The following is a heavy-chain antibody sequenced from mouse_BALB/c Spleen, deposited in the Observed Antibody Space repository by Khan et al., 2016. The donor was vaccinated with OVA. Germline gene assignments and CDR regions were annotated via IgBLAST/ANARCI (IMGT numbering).Heavy chain of an antibody. CDR2: IYASDSYT. V-gene: IGHV1-69*02. D-gene: IGHD2-3*01. J-gene: IGHJ3*01. CDR1: GYTFTNYW. Sequence: VQLQQPGTELVRPGASVKLSCKASGYTFTNYWINWVKKRPGQGLEWIGNIYASDSYTNYNQTIKDMATLTVDKSSSTAYMQLSSPASEDSAVYYCTREGVDGSLFAYWGQGALVTVSA. CDR3: TREGVDGSLFAY.